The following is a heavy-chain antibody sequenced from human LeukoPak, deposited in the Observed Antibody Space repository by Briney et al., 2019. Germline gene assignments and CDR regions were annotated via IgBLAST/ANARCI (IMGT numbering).Heavy chain of an antibody. J-gene: IGHJ4*02. CDR3: AIYDSSGNANQKPLDY. D-gene: IGHD3-22*01. Sequence: PGGSLRLSCAASGFTFSIYSMNWVRQAPGKGLEWVSSISSDSSYTDYADSLKGRFTISRDNANNSLYLQMNSLKVEDTAVYYCAIYDSSGNANQKPLDYWGQGTLVTVSS. V-gene: IGHV3-21*01. CDR2: ISSDSSYT. CDR1: GFTFSIYS.